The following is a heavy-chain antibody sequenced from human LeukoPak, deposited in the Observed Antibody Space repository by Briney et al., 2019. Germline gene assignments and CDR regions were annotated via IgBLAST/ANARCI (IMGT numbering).Heavy chain of an antibody. CDR1: GFTFSSYW. V-gene: IGHV3-7*01. J-gene: IGHJ4*02. CDR2: INQDGSEK. Sequence: GGSLRLSCAASGFTFSSYWMSWVRQAPGKGLEWVANINQDGSEKYYVASVKGRFTISRDNARNSLYLQTNSLRAEDTAVYYCARVVGSQDYFDYWGQGTLVTVSS. D-gene: IGHD1-1*01. CDR3: ARVVGSQDYFDY.